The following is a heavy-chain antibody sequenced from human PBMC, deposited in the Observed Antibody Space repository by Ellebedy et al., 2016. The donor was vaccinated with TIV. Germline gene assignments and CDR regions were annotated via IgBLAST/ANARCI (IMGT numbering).Heavy chain of an antibody. CDR2: VSSDGTYK. D-gene: IGHD3-22*01. CDR3: ARVYDSIDY. V-gene: IGHV3-30*03. CDR1: GFTFSSYG. J-gene: IGHJ4*02. Sequence: GESLKISCAASGFTFSSYGIHWVRQAPGEGLEWVAIVSSDGTYKYYADSVKGRFTISRDNSKNMLYLQMNSLRAEDTAVYYCARVYDSIDYWGQGTLVTVSS.